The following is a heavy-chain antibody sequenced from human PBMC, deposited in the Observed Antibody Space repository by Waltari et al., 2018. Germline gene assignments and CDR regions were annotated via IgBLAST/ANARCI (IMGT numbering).Heavy chain of an antibody. D-gene: IGHD6-13*01. CDR3: AKERGGAADFDY. J-gene: IGHJ4*02. CDR2: IQNDGRNK. V-gene: IGHV3-30*02. Sequence: VQLVESGGGVVQPGGSLRVSCAASGFTFSSFGMHWVRQAPGKGLEWVAFIQNDGRNKYYADSVKGRFTISRDNSRNTLYLQMNSRRAEDTAVYYCAKERGGAADFDYWGQGTLVTVSS. CDR1: GFTFSSFG.